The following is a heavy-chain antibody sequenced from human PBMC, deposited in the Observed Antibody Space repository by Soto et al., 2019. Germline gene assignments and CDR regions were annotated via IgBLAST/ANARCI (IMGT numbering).Heavy chain of an antibody. Sequence: GGSLRLSCAASGFTFSSYWMSWVRQAPGKGLGWVANIKQDGSEKYYVDSVKGRFTISRDNAKNSLYLQMNSLRAEDTAVYYCARDLRITIFGVVIIVYYYGMDVWGQGTTVTVSS. J-gene: IGHJ6*02. CDR3: ARDLRITIFGVVIIVYYYGMDV. CDR2: IKQDGSEK. D-gene: IGHD3-3*01. V-gene: IGHV3-7*03. CDR1: GFTFSSYW.